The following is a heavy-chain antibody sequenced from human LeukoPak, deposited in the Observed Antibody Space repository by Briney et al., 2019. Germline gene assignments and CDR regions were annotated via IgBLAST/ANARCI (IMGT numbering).Heavy chain of an antibody. CDR1: GFTFSDYY. Sequence: GGSLRLSCAASGFTFSDYYMSWIRQAPGKGLEWVSYISSSGSTIYYADSVKGRFTISRDNAKNSLYLQMNSLRAEDTAVYYCAGYYYDSSGYYQTPFDYWGQGTLVTVSS. D-gene: IGHD3-22*01. V-gene: IGHV3-11*01. CDR3: AGYYYDSSGYYQTPFDY. J-gene: IGHJ4*02. CDR2: ISSSGSTI.